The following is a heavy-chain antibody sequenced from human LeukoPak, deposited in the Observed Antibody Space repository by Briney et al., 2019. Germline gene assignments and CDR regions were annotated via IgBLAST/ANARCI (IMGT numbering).Heavy chain of an antibody. CDR3: AKAARDSSGFFFDY. J-gene: IGHJ4*02. V-gene: IGHV3-48*01. D-gene: IGHD3-22*01. CDR2: ISSSSSTT. CDR1: GFTVSSYS. Sequence: TGGSLRLSCAASGFTVSSYSMNWVRQAPGKGLEWVSYISSSSSTTYYADSVKGRFTISRDNSKNTLYLQMNSLRAEDTAVYYCAKAARDSSGFFFDYWGQGTLVTVSS.